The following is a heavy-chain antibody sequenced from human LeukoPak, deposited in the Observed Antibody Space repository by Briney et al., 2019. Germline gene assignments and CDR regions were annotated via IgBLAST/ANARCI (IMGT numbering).Heavy chain of an antibody. CDR1: GGSISSGGYY. J-gene: IGHJ3*02. V-gene: IGHV4-31*03. CDR3: ARLAPAVDAFDI. CDR2: IYYSGST. Sequence: SETLSLTCTVSGGSISSGGYYWSWIRQHPGKGLEWIGYIYYSGSTYYNPSLKSRVTISVDTSKNQFSLKLSSVTAADTAVYYCARLAPAVDAFDIWGQGTMVTVSS.